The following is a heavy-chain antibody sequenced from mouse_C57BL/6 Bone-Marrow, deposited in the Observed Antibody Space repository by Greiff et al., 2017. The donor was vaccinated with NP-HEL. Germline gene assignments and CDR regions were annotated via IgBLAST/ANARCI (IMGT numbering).Heavy chain of an antibody. V-gene: IGHV5-15*01. Sequence: EVKLVESGGGLVQPGGSLKLSCAASGFTFSDYGMAWVRQAPRKGPEWVAFISNLAYSIYYADTVTGRFTISRENAKNTLYLEMSSLRSEDTAMYYCARLNSNYFDYWGKGTTLTVSS. CDR1: GFTFSDYG. CDR2: ISNLAYSI. D-gene: IGHD2-5*01. J-gene: IGHJ2*01. CDR3: ARLNSNYFDY.